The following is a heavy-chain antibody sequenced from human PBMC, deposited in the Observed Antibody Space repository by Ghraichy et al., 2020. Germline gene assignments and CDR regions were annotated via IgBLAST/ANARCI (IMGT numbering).Heavy chain of an antibody. J-gene: IGHJ3*01. Sequence: GGSLRLSCAASGFTFRTYTMNWLRQAPGKGPEWVSSISSSSDYIYYADSVKGRFTISRDNAEDSLYLQMSSLIVEDTAVYYCARDATWNGYLDAFDVWGQGTMVTVSS. D-gene: IGHD3-3*01. V-gene: IGHV3-21*01. CDR3: ARDATWNGYLDAFDV. CDR2: ISSSSDYI. CDR1: GFTFRTYT.